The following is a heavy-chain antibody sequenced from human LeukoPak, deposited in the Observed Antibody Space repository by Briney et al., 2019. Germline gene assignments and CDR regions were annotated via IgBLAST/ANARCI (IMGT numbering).Heavy chain of an antibody. J-gene: IGHJ4*02. Sequence: GGSLRLSCAASGFTFSSYAMGWVRQASGKGLEWVSAITASGGNTYYADSVKGRFTISRDNSKNTLYLQVNSLRAEDTAVYYCAKGNGYSYGRYYFDYRGQGTLVTVSS. V-gene: IGHV3-23*01. CDR1: GFTFSSYA. D-gene: IGHD5-18*01. CDR3: AKGNGYSYGRYYFDY. CDR2: ITASGGNT.